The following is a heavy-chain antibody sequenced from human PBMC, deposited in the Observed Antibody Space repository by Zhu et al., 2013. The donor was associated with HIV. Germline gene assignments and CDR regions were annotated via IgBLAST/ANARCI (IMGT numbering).Heavy chain of an antibody. CDR1: GGTFSSYA. Sequence: QVQLVQSGAEVKKPGSSVKVSCKASGGTFSSYAISWVRQAPGQGLEWMGGIIPVFRTADYTQKFQGRVTITADDSMTKAYMELTSLRSDDTAVYYCARGTLRDSLGLPVVPAAIHGDFYYDMDVWGQGTTVTVSS. CDR3: ARGTLRDSLGLPVVPAAIHGDFYYDMDV. V-gene: IGHV1-69*01. J-gene: IGHJ6*02. CDR2: IIPVFRTA. D-gene: IGHD2-2*02.